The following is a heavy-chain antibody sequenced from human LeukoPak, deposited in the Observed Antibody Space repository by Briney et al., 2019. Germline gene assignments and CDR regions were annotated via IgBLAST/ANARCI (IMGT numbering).Heavy chain of an antibody. CDR3: ARDAAGRDLDF. CDR1: GYTFTDYG. CDR2: IHIYSGNT. V-gene: IGHV1-18*01. D-gene: IGHD6-13*01. Sequence: GASVTVSCKTSGYTFTDYGVSWVRQAPGQALEWMGWIHIYSGNTNYAETFQGRVTMTTDTSTSTGYMELRSLSSDDTAVYYCARDAAGRDLDFWGQGTLVTVSS. J-gene: IGHJ4*02.